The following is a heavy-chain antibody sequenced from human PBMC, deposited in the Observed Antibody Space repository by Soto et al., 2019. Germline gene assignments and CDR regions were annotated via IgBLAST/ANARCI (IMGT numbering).Heavy chain of an antibody. Sequence: SVKVSCKASGGTFSSYAISWVRQAPGQGLEWMGGIIPIFGTANYAQKFQGRVTITADESTSTAYMELSSLRSEDTAVYYCARDLFRASPGDNYWGQGTLVTVSS. CDR2: IIPIFGTA. D-gene: IGHD4-17*01. V-gene: IGHV1-69*13. CDR3: ARDLFRASPGDNY. CDR1: GGTFSSYA. J-gene: IGHJ4*02.